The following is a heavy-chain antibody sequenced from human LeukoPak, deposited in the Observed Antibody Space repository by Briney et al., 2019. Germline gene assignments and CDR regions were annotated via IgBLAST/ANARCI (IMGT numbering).Heavy chain of an antibody. J-gene: IGHJ4*02. CDR1: GGSVSSGSYY. CDR2: IYYSGST. D-gene: IGHD1-1*01. V-gene: IGHV4-61*01. Sequence: SETLSLTCTVSGGSVSSGSYYWSWIRQPPGKGLEWIGYIYYSGSTNYNPSLKSRVTISVDTSKNQFPLKLSSVTAADTAVYYCARGAWNWNYFDYWGQGTLVTVSS. CDR3: ARGAWNWNYFDY.